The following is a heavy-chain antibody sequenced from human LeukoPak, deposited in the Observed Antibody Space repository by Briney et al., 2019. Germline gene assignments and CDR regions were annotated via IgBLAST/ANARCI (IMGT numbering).Heavy chain of an antibody. Sequence: ASVKVSCKASGYTFAAHYMHWVRQAPGQGLEWMGWIIPNSGGTNYAQRFQGRVTMTRDTSISTAYMELISLRSDDTAVYFWARDRALAGTGGYWFDPWGQGTLVTVSS. D-gene: IGHD6-19*01. CDR3: ARDRALAGTGGYWFDP. CDR1: GYTFAAHY. V-gene: IGHV1-2*02. J-gene: IGHJ5*02. CDR2: IIPNSGGT.